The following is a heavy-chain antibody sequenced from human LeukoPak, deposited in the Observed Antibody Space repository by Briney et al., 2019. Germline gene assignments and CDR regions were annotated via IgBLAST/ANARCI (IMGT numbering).Heavy chain of an antibody. CDR3: AKDHVGQWADYFDY. J-gene: IGHJ4*02. Sequence: GGSLRLSCAASGFTFSNYAMSWVRQAPGKGLEWVSGISGSADNTYYADSVKGRFRIFRDNSKNTQYLQMYSLRAEDTAVYYCAKDHVGQWADYFDYWGQGTLVTVSS. V-gene: IGHV3-23*01. CDR1: GFTFSNYA. CDR2: ISGSADNT. D-gene: IGHD2-8*01.